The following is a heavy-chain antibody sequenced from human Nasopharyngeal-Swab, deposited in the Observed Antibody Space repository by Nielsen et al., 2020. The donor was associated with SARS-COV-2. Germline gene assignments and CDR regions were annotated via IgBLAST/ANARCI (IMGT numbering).Heavy chain of an antibody. Sequence: GGSLRLSCIGFGSSFANYWIGWVRQLPGKGLEWMGSIYPGNSDTRYSPAFHGRVTISADKSINTAYLQWTSLRASDTAVYYCARRAARDGYNYEVDPWGQGTLVTVSS. D-gene: IGHD5-24*01. CDR1: GSSFANYW. V-gene: IGHV5-51*01. CDR2: IYPGNSDT. CDR3: ARRAARDGYNYEVDP. J-gene: IGHJ5*02.